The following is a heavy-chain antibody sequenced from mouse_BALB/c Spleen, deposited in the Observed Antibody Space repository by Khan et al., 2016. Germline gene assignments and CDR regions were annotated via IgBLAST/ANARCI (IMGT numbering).Heavy chain of an antibody. Sequence: EVQLQESGPGLVKPSQSLSLTCTVTGYSITSDYAWNWIRQFPGNQLEWMGYISYSGSTSYNPSLKRRISTTRDTSKNQFFLQLNSVTTEDTATYYCARCYDHDSYCDHWGAGTTVTVSS. CDR1: GYSITSDYA. V-gene: IGHV3-2*02. CDR2: ISYSGST. J-gene: IGHJ1*01. CDR3: ARCYDHDSYCDH. D-gene: IGHD2-4*01.